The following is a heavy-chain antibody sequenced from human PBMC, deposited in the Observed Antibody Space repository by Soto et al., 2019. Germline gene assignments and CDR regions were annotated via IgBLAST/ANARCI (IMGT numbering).Heavy chain of an antibody. CDR3: ARDQYYYDTRGYYYNDY. CDR2: ISSSSSYT. D-gene: IGHD3-22*01. CDR1: GFTFSDYY. V-gene: IGHV3-11*06. J-gene: IGHJ4*02. Sequence: GSLRLSCAASGFTFSDYYMSWIRQAPGKRLEWVSYISSSSSYTNYADSVKGRFTISRDNAKNSLYLQMNSLRAEDTAVYYCARDQYYYDTRGYYYNDYWGQGTLVTVSS.